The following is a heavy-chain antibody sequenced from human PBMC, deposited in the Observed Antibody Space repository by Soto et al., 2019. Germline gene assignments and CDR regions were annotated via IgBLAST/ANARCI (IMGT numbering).Heavy chain of an antibody. CDR3: ARDRLMATAGTARHYFGLDV. V-gene: IGHV4-31*03. CDR1: GGSIRSGGYY. D-gene: IGHD5-18*01. J-gene: IGHJ6*02. CDR2: IYYSGNT. Sequence: LSLTCTVSGGSIRSGGYYWSWVRQNPRRGLEWIGNIYYSGNTYYNPSLKSRLTISVDTSKNQFSLNLSSVTAADTAVYYCARDRLMATAGTARHYFGLDVWGQGTTVTVSS.